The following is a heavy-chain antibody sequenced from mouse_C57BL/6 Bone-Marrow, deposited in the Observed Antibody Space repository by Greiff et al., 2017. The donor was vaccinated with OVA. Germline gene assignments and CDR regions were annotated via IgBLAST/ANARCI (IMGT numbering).Heavy chain of an antibody. CDR1: GYTFTSYG. V-gene: IGHV1-81*01. CDR3: ARGSGPHYFDY. CDR2: IYPRSGNT. D-gene: IGHD3-2*02. Sequence: QVQLQQSGAELARPGASVKLSCKASGYTFTSYGISWVKQRTGQGLEWIGEIYPRSGNTYYNEKFKGKATLTADKSSSTAYMELRSLTSEDTAIYYCARGSGPHYFDYWGQGTTLTVSS. J-gene: IGHJ2*01.